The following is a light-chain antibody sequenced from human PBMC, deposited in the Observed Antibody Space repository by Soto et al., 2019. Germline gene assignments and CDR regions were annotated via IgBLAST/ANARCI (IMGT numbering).Light chain of an antibody. Sequence: QAVLTQSPSASASLGASVKLTSTLSSGHSSYAIAWHQKQPGKGPRYLMDLNNDGSHTKGDGIPDRFSGSSSGADRYLIISSLQSEDEADYYCQTWGTGFQFFGGGTKLTVL. CDR1: SGHSSYA. CDR2: LNNDGSH. J-gene: IGLJ2*01. CDR3: QTWGTGFQF. V-gene: IGLV4-69*01.